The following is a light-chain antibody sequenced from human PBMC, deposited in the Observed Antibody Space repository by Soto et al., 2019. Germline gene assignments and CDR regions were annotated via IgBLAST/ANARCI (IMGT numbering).Light chain of an antibody. Sequence: VLTQPPSASGTPGQRVTISCSGSSSNIGSNHVYWYQQFPGTAPKLLIYSTNQRPSGVPDRFSGSKSGTSASLAISGLRSADEADYYCAAWDDSLSGPVFGTGTKVTVL. CDR3: AAWDDSLSGPV. CDR2: STN. J-gene: IGLJ1*01. V-gene: IGLV1-47*02. CDR1: SSNIGSNH.